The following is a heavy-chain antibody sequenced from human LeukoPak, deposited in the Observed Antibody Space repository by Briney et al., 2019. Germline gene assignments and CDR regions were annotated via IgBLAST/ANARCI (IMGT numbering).Heavy chain of an antibody. CDR2: MNQDGSEK. J-gene: IGHJ4*02. CDR1: GYTFSSYW. Sequence: GGSLRLSCAASGYTFSSYWISWVRQAPGKGLEWVANMNQDGSEKYYVDSVKGRFTISRDNAKNSVYLQLNSLRAEDTAVYYCARELTYCSGGRCYRTYYLDYWGERSLVTVSS. V-gene: IGHV3-7*01. CDR3: ARELTYCSGGRCYRTYYLDY. D-gene: IGHD2-15*01.